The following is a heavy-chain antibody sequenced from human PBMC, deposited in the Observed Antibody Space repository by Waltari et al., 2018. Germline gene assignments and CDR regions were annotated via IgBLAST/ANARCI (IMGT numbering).Heavy chain of an antibody. D-gene: IGHD4-17*01. CDR3: AKGSTVGYYMDV. V-gene: IGHV3-9*01. J-gene: IGHJ6*03. CDR1: GFTFDDYA. Sequence: EVQLVESGGGLVQPGRSLRLSCAASGFTFDDYAMHWVRQDPGKGLGWVSGISWNSGSIGYADSVKCLFTSSRDNAKNSLYLQMNSLRAEDTALYYCAKGSTVGYYMDVWGKGTTVTVSS. CDR2: ISWNSGSI.